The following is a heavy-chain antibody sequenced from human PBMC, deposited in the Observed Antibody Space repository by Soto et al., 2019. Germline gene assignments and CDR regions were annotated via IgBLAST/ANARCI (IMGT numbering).Heavy chain of an antibody. D-gene: IGHD6-6*01. CDR3: ARPNSSSSFNGFDYHGMDV. J-gene: IGHJ6*02. CDR2: INPNSGGT. CDR1: GYTFTGYY. Sequence: ASVKVSCKASGYTFTGYYMHWVRQAPGQGLEWMGWINPNSGGTNYAQKFQGWVTMTRDTSISTAYMELSRLRSDDTAVYYCARPNSSSSFNGFDYHGMDVWGQGTTVTVSS. V-gene: IGHV1-2*04.